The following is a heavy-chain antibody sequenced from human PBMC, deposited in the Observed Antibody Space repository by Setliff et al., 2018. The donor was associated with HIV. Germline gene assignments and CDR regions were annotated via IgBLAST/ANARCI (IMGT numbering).Heavy chain of an antibody. V-gene: IGHV4-39*02. CDR3: ARLVGYYRSDNANYYYMDV. CDR2: VHYSGST. D-gene: IGHD3-16*02. CDR1: DGSISSTNHY. J-gene: IGHJ6*03. Sequence: SETLSLTCTVSDGSISSTNHYWGWIRQSPGKRLEWIGTVHYSGSTYYNPSLKSRLTISVDTSTHHFSLKLSSVAAADTAVYYCARLVGYYRSDNANYYYMDVWGKGTTVTVSS.